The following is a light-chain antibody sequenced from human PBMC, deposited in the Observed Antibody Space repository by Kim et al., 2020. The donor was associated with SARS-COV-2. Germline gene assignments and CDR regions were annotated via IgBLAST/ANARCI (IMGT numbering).Light chain of an antibody. CDR1: QSFSINY. Sequence: LSPGEGATLSCRASQSFSINYLAWYQHKLGQAPRLLIYGTSIRATDIPDRFSGSWSGIDFTLTISRLEPEDFAVYYCHQYVSSPYTFGQGTKLEI. V-gene: IGKV3-20*01. CDR2: GTS. CDR3: HQYVSSPYT. J-gene: IGKJ2*01.